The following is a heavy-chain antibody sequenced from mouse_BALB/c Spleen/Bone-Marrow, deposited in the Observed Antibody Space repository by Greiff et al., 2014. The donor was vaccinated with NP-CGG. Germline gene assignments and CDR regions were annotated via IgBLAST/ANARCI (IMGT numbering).Heavy chain of an antibody. CDR2: ISSGSSTI. CDR1: GFTFSSFG. CDR3: ARSGSSSGCFDY. Sequence: EVQLVESGGGLVQPGGSRKLSCAASGFTFSSFGMHWVRQAPEKGLEWVAYISSGSSTIYYADTVMGRFTISRDNPKNTLFLQMTSLRSEGTAMYYCARSGSSSGCFDYWGQGTTLTVSS. D-gene: IGHD1-1*01. V-gene: IGHV5-17*02. J-gene: IGHJ2*01.